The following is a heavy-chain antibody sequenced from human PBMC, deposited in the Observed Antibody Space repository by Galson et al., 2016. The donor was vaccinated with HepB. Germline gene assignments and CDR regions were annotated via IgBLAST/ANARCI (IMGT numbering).Heavy chain of an antibody. J-gene: IGHJ4*02. D-gene: IGHD3-22*01. V-gene: IGHV3-21*01. CDR1: GFTFSTYA. CDR2: ISSSSTYI. CDR3: ARDSTRMDYYDSSGYPGGPSDY. Sequence: CAASGFTFSTYAMNWVRQAPGKGLEWVSSISSSSTYIYYADSVEGRFTISRDNAKNSLYLQMDSLRAEDTAVYYCARDSTRMDYYDSSGYPGGPSDYWGQGALVTVSS.